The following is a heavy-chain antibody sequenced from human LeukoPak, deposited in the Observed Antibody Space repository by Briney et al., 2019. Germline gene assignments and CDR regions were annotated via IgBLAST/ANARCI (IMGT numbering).Heavy chain of an antibody. CDR2: ISYDGSNK. Sequence: GWSLRLSCAASGFTFSSYGMHWVRQAPGKGLEWVAVISYDGSNKYYADSVKGRFTISRDNSKNTLYLQMNSLRAEDTAVYYCAKGLLWFGEMDAFDIWGQGTMVTVSS. D-gene: IGHD3-10*01. V-gene: IGHV3-30*18. J-gene: IGHJ3*02. CDR1: GFTFSSYG. CDR3: AKGLLWFGEMDAFDI.